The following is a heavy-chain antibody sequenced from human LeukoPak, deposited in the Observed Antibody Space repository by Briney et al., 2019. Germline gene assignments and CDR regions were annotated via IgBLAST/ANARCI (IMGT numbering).Heavy chain of an antibody. J-gene: IGHJ4*02. D-gene: IGHD5-24*01. Sequence: ASVKVSCKASGYTFTSYYMHWVRQAPVQGLEWMGIINPSGGSTSYAQKFQGRVTMTRDTSTSTVYMELSSLRSEDTAVYYCARWEKEMATNVGFDYWGQGTLVTVSS. V-gene: IGHV1-46*01. CDR3: ARWEKEMATNVGFDY. CDR2: INPSGGST. CDR1: GYTFTSYY.